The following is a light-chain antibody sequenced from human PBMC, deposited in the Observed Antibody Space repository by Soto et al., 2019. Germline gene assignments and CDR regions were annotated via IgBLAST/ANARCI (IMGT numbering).Light chain of an antibody. J-gene: IGKJ5*01. CDR3: KQYKEWPPFT. Sequence: EIVMTRSPPTPSVSPGGTATLSCRASQSVSNNVAWYQQTPGQAPRLLILGASTRATGIPARFSGSGSGTEFTLSISSLQSEDFAVYYCKQYKEWPPFTFGQGTRLEI. CDR1: QSVSNN. V-gene: IGKV3-15*01. CDR2: GAS.